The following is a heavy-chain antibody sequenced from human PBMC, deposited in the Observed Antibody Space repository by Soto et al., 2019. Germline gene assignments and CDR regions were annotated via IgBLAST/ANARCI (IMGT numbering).Heavy chain of an antibody. V-gene: IGHV4-31*01. D-gene: IGHD3-22*01. CDR1: GGSISSGGYY. CDR3: ARDTQYYYDSSGTATRGADAFDI. Sequence: QVQLQESGPGLVKPSQTLSLTCTVSGGSISSGGYYRSWIRQHPGKGLEWIGYIYYSGTTYYNPSLKGPVTISVATSKNQFALKLTSVPAADTAVYYCARDTQYYYDSSGTATRGADAFDIWGQGTMVTVSS. J-gene: IGHJ3*02. CDR2: IYYSGTT.